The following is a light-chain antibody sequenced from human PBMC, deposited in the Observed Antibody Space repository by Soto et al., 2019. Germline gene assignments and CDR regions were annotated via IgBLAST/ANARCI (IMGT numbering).Light chain of an antibody. V-gene: IGLV1-44*01. CDR2: TTY. Sequence: QCVLNQPHSVSGTPGQRLTVSCSGSDSNIGSYSVHWFQQLPGTAPKLLISTTYQRPSGVPERFSGSKSGTSASLAISGLQSEDEADYYCAAWDDSLNGHVFGTGTRSPS. CDR1: DSNIGSYS. CDR3: AAWDDSLNGHV. J-gene: IGLJ1*01.